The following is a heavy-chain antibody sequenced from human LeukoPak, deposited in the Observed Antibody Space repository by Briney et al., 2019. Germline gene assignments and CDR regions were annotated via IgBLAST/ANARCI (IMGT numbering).Heavy chain of an antibody. CDR3: AREGAGATIFGVVSDYNWFDP. CDR1: GYTFTSYG. J-gene: IGHJ5*02. CDR2: ISAYNGNT. D-gene: IGHD3-3*01. V-gene: IGHV1-18*01. Sequence: AASVKVSCKASGYTFTSYGISWVRQAPGQGLEWMGWISAYNGNTNYAQKLQGRVTMTTDTSTSTAYMELRSLRSDDTAVYYCAREGAGATIFGVVSDYNWFDPWGQGTLVTVSS.